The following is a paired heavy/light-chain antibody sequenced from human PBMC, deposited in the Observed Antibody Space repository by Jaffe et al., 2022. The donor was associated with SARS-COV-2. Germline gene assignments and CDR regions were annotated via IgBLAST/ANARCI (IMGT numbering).Light chain of an antibody. CDR1: QSVVSN. V-gene: IGKV3-15*01. J-gene: IGKJ2*01. Sequence: EIVMTQSPATLSVSPGERATLSCRASQSVVSNLAWYQQKPGQAPRLLIYGASTRATGIPARFSGSGSGTEFTLTISSLQSEDFAVYYCQQSNNWPFTFGQGTKLQIK. CDR3: QQSNNWPFT. CDR2: GAS.
Heavy chain of an antibody. CDR3: ASSPKKFWSGYSAY. J-gene: IGHJ4*02. D-gene: IGHD3-3*01. Sequence: QVQLQESGPGLVKPSQTLSLTCTVSGGSINSDSYYWSWIRQPAGKGLEWIGRIYTSGSTNYNPSLKSRVIMSVDTSKNQISLELSSVTAADTAVYYCASSPKKFWSGYSAYWGQGTLVTVSS. V-gene: IGHV4-61*02. CDR1: GGSINSDSYY. CDR2: IYTSGST.